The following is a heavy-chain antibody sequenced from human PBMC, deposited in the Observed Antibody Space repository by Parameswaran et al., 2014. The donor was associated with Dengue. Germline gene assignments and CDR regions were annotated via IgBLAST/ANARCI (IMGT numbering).Heavy chain of an antibody. CDR3: ARDRRSYSSGSYYYYYGMDV. CDR2: IIPIFGTA. J-gene: IGHJ6*02. Sequence: WVRQAPGQGLEWMGGIIPIFGTANYAQKFQGRVTITADESTSTAYMELSSLRSEDTAVYYCARDRRSYSSGSYYYYYGMDVWGQGTTVTVSS. V-gene: IGHV1-69*01. D-gene: IGHD6-19*01.